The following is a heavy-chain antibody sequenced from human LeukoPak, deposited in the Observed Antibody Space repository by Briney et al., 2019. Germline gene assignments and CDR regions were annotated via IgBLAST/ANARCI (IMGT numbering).Heavy chain of an antibody. V-gene: IGHV3-74*01. CDR3: ARSYPFDY. CDR1: RFTFSSYW. CDR2: ISIDGGST. Sequence: PGGSLRLSCAPSRFTFSSYWIHWVRPAPGKGLVWVSRISIDGGSTNYADSVKRGFTISTDNAKKTQYLQMNSPRDQETPVYYTARSYPFDYCGQGTLVTVSS. D-gene: IGHD1-26*01. J-gene: IGHJ4*02.